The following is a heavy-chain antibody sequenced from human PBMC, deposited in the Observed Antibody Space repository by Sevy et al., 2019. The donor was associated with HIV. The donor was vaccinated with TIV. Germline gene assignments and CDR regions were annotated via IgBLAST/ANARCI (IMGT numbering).Heavy chain of an antibody. D-gene: IGHD1-20*01. CDR3: AKDGYKPSVGDENYYYYYMDV. CDR1: GFTFSSYA. V-gene: IGHV3-23*01. CDR2: ISGSGGST. J-gene: IGHJ6*03. Sequence: GGSLRLSCAASGFTFSSYAMSWVRQPPGKGLEWVSAISGSGGSTYYADSVKGRFTISRDNSKNTLYLQMNSLRAEDTAVYYCAKDGYKPSVGDENYYYYYMDVWGKGTTVTVSS.